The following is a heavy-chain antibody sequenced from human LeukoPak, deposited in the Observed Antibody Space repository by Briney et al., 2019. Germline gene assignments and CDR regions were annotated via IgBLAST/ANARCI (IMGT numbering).Heavy chain of an antibody. Sequence: GSLSLSCAASGFTFSSYAMSWVRQAPGKGLEWVSGIDSVKGRFTISRDISKNTLYVQMNSLRAEDAAVYYCAKDKGWGYSSYDYYGMDVWGQGTTVTVSS. CDR2: I. J-gene: IGHJ6*02. CDR1: GFTFSSYA. CDR3: AKDKGWGYSSYDYYGMDV. V-gene: IGHV3-23*01. D-gene: IGHD1-26*01.